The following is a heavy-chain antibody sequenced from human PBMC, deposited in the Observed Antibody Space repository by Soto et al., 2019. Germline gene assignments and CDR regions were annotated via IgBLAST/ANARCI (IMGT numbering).Heavy chain of an antibody. J-gene: IGHJ4*02. CDR1: GGTFSSYA. V-gene: IGHV1-69*01. Sequence: QVQLVQSGAEVKKPGSSVKVSCKASGGTFSSYAISWVRQAPGQGLEWMGGIIPIFGTANYAQKFQGRVTITADESTSSAYMELSSLGSEDTAGHYAARGGGSSGGADYWGQGTLVTVSS. CDR3: ARGGGSSGGADY. D-gene: IGHD6-6*01. CDR2: IIPIFGTA.